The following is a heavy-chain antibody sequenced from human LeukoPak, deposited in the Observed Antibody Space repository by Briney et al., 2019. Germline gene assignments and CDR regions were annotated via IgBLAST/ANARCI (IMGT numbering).Heavy chain of an antibody. Sequence: SETLSLTCSVSGGSISSYYWSWLRQPPGKGLEWIGYIYISGNTNYSPSLRSRVTMSVDKSENQFNLRLTSVTAADTAVYYCARMPSGTYRYWGQRVLVTVSS. J-gene: IGHJ4*02. D-gene: IGHD1-26*01. CDR1: GGSISSYY. CDR2: IYISGNT. CDR3: ARMPSGTYRY. V-gene: IGHV4-4*09.